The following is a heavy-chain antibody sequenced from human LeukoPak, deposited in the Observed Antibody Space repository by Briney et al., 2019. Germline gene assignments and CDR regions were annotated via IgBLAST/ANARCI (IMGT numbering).Heavy chain of an antibody. D-gene: IGHD3-22*01. CDR2: IKQDGSEK. CDR1: GFTFSSYW. Sequence: GGSLRLSCAASGFTFSSYWMSWVRQAPGKGLEWVANIKQDGSEKYNVDSVKGRFTISRDNAKNSLYLQMNSLRAEDTAVYYCARDVLGYYYDSGIDYWGQGTLVTVSS. CDR3: ARDVLGYYYDSGIDY. J-gene: IGHJ4*02. V-gene: IGHV3-7*01.